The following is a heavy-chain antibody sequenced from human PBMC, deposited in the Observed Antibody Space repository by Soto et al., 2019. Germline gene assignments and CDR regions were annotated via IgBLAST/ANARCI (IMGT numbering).Heavy chain of an antibody. J-gene: IGHJ3*02. CDR2: ISGSGGST. V-gene: IGHV3-23*01. Sequence: GGSLRLSCAASGFTFSSYAMSWVRQAPGKGLEWVSAISGSGGSTYYADSVKGRFTISRDNSKNTLYLQMNSLRAEDTAVDYAAKDWSPAGTAGDKRANAFDIWGQGTMVTVSS. CDR1: GFTFSSYA. D-gene: IGHD7-27*01. CDR3: AKDWSPAGTAGDKRANAFDI.